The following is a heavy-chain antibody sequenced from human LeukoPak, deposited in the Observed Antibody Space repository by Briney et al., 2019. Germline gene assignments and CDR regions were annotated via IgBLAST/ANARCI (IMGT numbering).Heavy chain of an antibody. V-gene: IGHV4-30-2*01. CDR2: IYHSGST. J-gene: IGHJ4*02. CDR3: ARTPDFDY. Sequence: SETLSLTCAVSGDSISSGGYFWSWIRQPPGKGLEWIGYIYHSGSTYYNPSLKSRVTISVDRSKNQFSLKLSSVTAADTAVYYCARTPDFDYWGQGTLVTVSS. CDR1: GDSISSGGYF. D-gene: IGHD2-15*01.